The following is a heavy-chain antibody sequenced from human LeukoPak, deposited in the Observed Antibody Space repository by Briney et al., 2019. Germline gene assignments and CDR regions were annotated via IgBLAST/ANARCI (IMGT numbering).Heavy chain of an antibody. CDR1: GFTFSNYW. J-gene: IGHJ6*02. Sequence: PGGSLRLSCAASGFTFSNYWMSWVRQAPGKGLEWVANIKEDGSEKDYVDSLKGRLTIYRDNAKNSLYLQMNSLGAEDTAVYYCTKEREVNGALTGYYGMDVWGQGTTVTVSS. V-gene: IGHV3-7*01. CDR3: TKEREVNGALTGYYGMDV. D-gene: IGHD1-26*01. CDR2: IKEDGSEK.